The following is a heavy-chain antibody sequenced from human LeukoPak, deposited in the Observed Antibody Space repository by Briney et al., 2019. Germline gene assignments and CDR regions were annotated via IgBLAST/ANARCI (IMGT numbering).Heavy chain of an antibody. V-gene: IGHV3-30*18. J-gene: IGHJ4*02. D-gene: IGHD1-26*01. Sequence: GGSLRLSCAASGFTFRSYGMHWVRQAPGKGLEWAAVISSDGSGKHYADSVKGRFTISRDNSKNTLYLQMNSLRAEDTALYYCVKYLTGGSYNLDYWGQGTLVTVSS. CDR3: VKYLTGGSYNLDY. CDR1: GFTFRSYG. CDR2: ISSDGSGK.